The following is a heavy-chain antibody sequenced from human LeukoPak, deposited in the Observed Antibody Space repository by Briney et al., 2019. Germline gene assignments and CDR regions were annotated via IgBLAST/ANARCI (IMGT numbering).Heavy chain of an antibody. D-gene: IGHD5-12*01. CDR3: AVQAGTSGYEGYFDY. CDR2: INPNSGGT. CDR1: GYTFTGYY. Sequence: ASVKVSCKASGYTFTGYYMHWVRQAPGQGLEWMGWINPNSGGTNYAQKFQGRVTMTRDTSISTAYMELSRLRSDDTAVYYCAVQAGTSGYEGYFDYWGQGTLVTVSS. J-gene: IGHJ4*02. V-gene: IGHV1-2*02.